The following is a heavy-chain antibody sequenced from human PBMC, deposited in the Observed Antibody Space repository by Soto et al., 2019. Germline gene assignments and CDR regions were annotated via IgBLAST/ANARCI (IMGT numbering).Heavy chain of an antibody. J-gene: IGHJ4*02. CDR1: GFTVNNNF. D-gene: IGHD3-3*01. Sequence: EVQLVESGGGLIQPGGSLRLSCAASGFTVNNNFMNWVRQAPGKGLEWVSIIYSGGSTYYADSVKGRFTISRDNSKNTLYLQMNSLRVEDTAVYYWARGSGYHHPPLDYWGQGTLVTVSS. CDR3: ARGSGYHHPPLDY. V-gene: IGHV3-53*01. CDR2: IYSGGST.